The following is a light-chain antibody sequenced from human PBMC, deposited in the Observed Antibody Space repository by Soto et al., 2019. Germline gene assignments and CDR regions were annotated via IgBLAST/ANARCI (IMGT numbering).Light chain of an antibody. CDR1: SSDVGSYNL. CDR3: CSYAGTSTFVV. V-gene: IGLV2-23*02. Sequence: QSALTQPASVSGSPGQSITISCTGTSSDVGSYNLVSWYQQHPGKAPKLMIYEVSKRPSGVSNRFSGSKSDNTASLTISELQAEDESDYYCCSYAGTSTFVVFGGGTKLTVL. CDR2: EVS. J-gene: IGLJ2*01.